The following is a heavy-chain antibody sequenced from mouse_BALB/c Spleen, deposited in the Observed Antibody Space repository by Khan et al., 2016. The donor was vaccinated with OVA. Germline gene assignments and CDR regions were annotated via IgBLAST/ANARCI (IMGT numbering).Heavy chain of an antibody. J-gene: IGHJ2*01. V-gene: IGHV2-9*02. CDR2: IWAGGST. CDR1: GFSLTSYG. D-gene: IGHD3-3*01. Sequence: QVQLKESGPGLVAPSQSLSITCTVSGFSLTSYGVHWVRQPPGKGLEWMGVIWAGGSTNYNSALMSRLSISKDNSKSQVFLKMNSRQTDDTAMYYCARDKGGYWGQGTTLTVSS. CDR3: ARDKGGY.